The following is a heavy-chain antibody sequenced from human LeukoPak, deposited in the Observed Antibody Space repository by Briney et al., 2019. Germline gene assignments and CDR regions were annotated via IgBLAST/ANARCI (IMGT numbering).Heavy chain of an antibody. CDR1: GYTFTSYY. CDR2: INPSGGST. J-gene: IGHJ5*02. CDR3: ARESAAAGRGGWFDP. Sequence: GASVKVSCKASGYTFTSYYMHWVRQAPGQGLEWMGIINPSGGSTSYAQKFQGRVTMTRDMSTSTVYMELSSLRSEDTAVYYCARESAAAGRGGWFDPWGQGTLVTVSS. V-gene: IGHV1-46*01. D-gene: IGHD6-13*01.